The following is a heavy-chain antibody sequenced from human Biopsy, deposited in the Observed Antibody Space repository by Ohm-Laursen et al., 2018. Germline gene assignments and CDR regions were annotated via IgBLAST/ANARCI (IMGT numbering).Heavy chain of an antibody. CDR1: GFTFQDHA. D-gene: IGHD1-26*01. J-gene: IGHJ6*02. CDR2: IWYDGSSE. CDR3: ARDPIVGSKADGMDV. Sequence: SLRLSCAASGFTFQDHAMHWVRQAPGKGLEWVAIIWYDGSSEYYADSAKGRFTISRDNSKNTVYLEMNSLRAEDTAVYFCARDPIVGSKADGMDVWGQGTTVTVSS. V-gene: IGHV3-33*08.